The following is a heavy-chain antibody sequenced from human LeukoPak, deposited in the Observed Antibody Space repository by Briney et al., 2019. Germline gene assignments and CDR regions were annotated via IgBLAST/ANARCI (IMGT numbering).Heavy chain of an antibody. J-gene: IGHJ4*02. Sequence: SVKVSCKASGGTFITYAISWVRQAPGQGLEWMGRIIRTLGMTNYAQKFEGRVTITADKSTSTAYMDLSSLRSEDTAVYYCAGDKQDEYGASRTDYWGQGTLVTVSS. CDR3: AGDKQDEYGASRTDY. CDR2: IIRTLGMT. D-gene: IGHD4-17*01. CDR1: GGTFITYA. V-gene: IGHV1-69*04.